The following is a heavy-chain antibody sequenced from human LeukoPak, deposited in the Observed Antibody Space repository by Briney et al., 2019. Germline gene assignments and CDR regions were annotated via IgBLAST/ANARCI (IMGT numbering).Heavy chain of an antibody. CDR1: GFTFSNYW. CDR2: LNSDGSST. CDR3: ATAGNYRFDY. J-gene: IGHJ4*02. V-gene: IGHV3-74*01. Sequence: GGSLRLSCAASGFTFSNYWTHWVRQAPGEGLVWVSRLNSDGSSTYYADSVKGRFTISRDNAKNTLYLQMNSLRAEDTAVYYCATAGNYRFDYWGQGTLVTVSS. D-gene: IGHD1-7*01.